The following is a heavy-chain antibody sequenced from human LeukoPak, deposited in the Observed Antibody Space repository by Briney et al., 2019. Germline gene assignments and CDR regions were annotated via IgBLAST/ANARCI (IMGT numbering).Heavy chain of an antibody. CDR3: AKILGSGVWYGFDI. D-gene: IGHD2-21*01. CDR1: GGPIGGDY. J-gene: IGHJ3*02. CDR2: IYTTGRT. V-gene: IGHV4-4*09. Sequence: PSETLSLTCSVSGGPIGGDYWSWIRQPPEKALEWIGYIYTTGRTNYNPSLKSRVTISVDTSKNQFSLKLNSVTAADTAVYYCAKILGSGVWYGFDIWGQGTMVTVSS.